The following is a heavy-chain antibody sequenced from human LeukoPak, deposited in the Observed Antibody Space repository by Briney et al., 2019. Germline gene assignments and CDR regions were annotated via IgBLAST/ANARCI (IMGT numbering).Heavy chain of an antibody. Sequence: ASVKVSCKASGYTFTSYDINWVRQATGQGLEWRGWMNPNSGNTGYAQKFQGRVTMTRNTSISTAYMELSSLRSEDTAVYYCARGGITGTGDWFDPWGQGTLVTVSS. D-gene: IGHD1-20*01. CDR1: GYTFTSYD. CDR3: ARGGITGTGDWFDP. CDR2: MNPNSGNT. J-gene: IGHJ5*02. V-gene: IGHV1-8*01.